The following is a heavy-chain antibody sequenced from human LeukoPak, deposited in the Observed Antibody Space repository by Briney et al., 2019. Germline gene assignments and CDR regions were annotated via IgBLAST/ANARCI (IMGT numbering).Heavy chain of an antibody. V-gene: IGHV3-20*01. CDR1: GFIFDDYG. J-gene: IGHJ6*03. Sequence: GGSLRLSCAASGFIFDDYGMSWVRQAPGKGLEWASGINWNGGSTGYADSVKGRFTISRDNAKNSLYLQMNSLRAEDTALYHCARGTYYYDSSGYGYMDVWGKGTTVTVSS. D-gene: IGHD3-22*01. CDR3: ARGTYYYDSSGYGYMDV. CDR2: INWNGGST.